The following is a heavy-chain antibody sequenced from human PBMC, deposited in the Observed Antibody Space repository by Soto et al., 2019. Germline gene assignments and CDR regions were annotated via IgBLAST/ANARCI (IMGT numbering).Heavy chain of an antibody. CDR3: AKVPQSCSGGSCYANWFDP. J-gene: IGHJ5*02. CDR2: ISGSGGST. Sequence: PGGSLRLSCAASGFTFSSYAMSWVRQAPGKGLEWVSAISGSGGSTYYADSVKGRFTISRDNSKNTLYLQMNSLRAEDTAVYYCAKVPQSCSGGSCYANWFDPWGQGTLVTVSS. D-gene: IGHD2-15*01. CDR1: GFTFSSYA. V-gene: IGHV3-23*01.